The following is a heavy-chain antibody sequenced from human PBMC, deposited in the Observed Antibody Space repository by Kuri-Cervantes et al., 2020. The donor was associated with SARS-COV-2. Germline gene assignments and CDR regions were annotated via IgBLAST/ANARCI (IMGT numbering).Heavy chain of an antibody. J-gene: IGHJ4*02. CDR1: GGTFSSYA. CDR2: INAGNGNT. V-gene: IGHV1-3*01. D-gene: IGHD1-26*01. CDR3: ARAGGGIVGANHFDY. Sequence: ASVKVSCKASGGTFSSYAISWVRQAPGQGLEWMGWINAGNGNTKYSQKFQGRVTITRDTSASTAYMELSSLRSEDTAVYYCARAGGGIVGANHFDYWGQGTLVTVSS.